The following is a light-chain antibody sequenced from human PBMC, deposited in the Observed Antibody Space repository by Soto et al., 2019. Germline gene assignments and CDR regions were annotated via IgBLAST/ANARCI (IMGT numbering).Light chain of an antibody. CDR2: GAS. CDR1: QSVSSSY. J-gene: IGKJ1*01. CDR3: QQDSSSPKT. V-gene: IGKV3-20*01. Sequence: EIVLTQSPGTLSLSPGERATLSGRASQSVSSSYLAWYQQKPGQAPRLLIYGASSRATGIPDRFSGSGYGTDFTLTIRRLEPEDFAVYYCQQDSSSPKTFGQWTKVEIK.